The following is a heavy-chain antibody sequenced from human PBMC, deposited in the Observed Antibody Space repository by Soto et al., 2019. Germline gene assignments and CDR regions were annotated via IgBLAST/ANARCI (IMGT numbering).Heavy chain of an antibody. V-gene: IGHV1-18*01. CDR3: ARGAVGATYYYYYGMDV. CDR2: ISAYNGKT. J-gene: IGHJ6*02. CDR1: GYTFTSYG. Sequence: GASVKVSCKASGYTFTSYGISWVRQAPGQGLEWMGWISAYNGKTNYAQKLQGRVTITADESTSTAYMELSSLRSEDTAVYYCARGAVGATYYYYYGMDVWGQGTTVTVSS. D-gene: IGHD1-26*01.